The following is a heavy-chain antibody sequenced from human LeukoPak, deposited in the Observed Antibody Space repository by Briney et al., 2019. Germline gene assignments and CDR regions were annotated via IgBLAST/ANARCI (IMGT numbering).Heavy chain of an antibody. CDR2: IRYDGSNK. Sequence: GGSLRLSCAASGFTFSSYGMHWVRQAPGKGLEWVAFIRYDGSNKYYADSVKGRFTISRDNAKNSLYLQMNSLRAEDAAVYYCAKDQYCTSTSCYVGYWGQGTLVTVSS. V-gene: IGHV3-30*02. CDR3: AKDQYCTSTSCYVGY. CDR1: GFTFSSYG. D-gene: IGHD2-2*01. J-gene: IGHJ4*02.